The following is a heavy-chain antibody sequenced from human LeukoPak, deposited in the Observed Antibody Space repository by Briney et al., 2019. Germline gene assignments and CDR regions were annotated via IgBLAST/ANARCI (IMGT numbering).Heavy chain of an antibody. D-gene: IGHD1-7*01. V-gene: IGHV4-34*01. Sequence: SETLSLTCAVYGGSFSNYYWSWIRQPPGKGLEWIGEINDSGRTNYNPSLMSRVTVSVDTSKNQFSLRLTSVTATDTAVYYCARRWNYGRNDYIDVWGNGATVSVSS. J-gene: IGHJ6*03. CDR2: INDSGRT. CDR3: ARRWNYGRNDYIDV. CDR1: GGSFSNYY.